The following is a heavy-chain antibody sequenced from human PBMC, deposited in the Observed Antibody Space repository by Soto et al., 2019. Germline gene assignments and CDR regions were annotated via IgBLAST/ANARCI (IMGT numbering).Heavy chain of an antibody. CDR1: GGSISSSSYY. Sequence: SETLSLTCTVSGGSISSSSYYWGWIRQPQGKGLEWIASIYYSGSTSYNPSLKSRVTISVDTSKNQFSLKLTSVTAADTAVYYCARSLTIGVVIVGSYFDYWGQGTLVTVSS. CDR2: IYYSGST. J-gene: IGHJ4*02. CDR3: ARSLTIGVVIVGSYFDY. V-gene: IGHV4-39*01. D-gene: IGHD3-3*01.